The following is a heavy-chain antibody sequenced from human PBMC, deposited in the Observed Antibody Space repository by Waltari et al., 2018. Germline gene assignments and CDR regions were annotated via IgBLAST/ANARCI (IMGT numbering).Heavy chain of an antibody. CDR2: IYSGGST. Sequence: EVQLVESGGGLIQPGGSLRRSCAASGFTVSSNYMSWVRQVPGKGLEWVSVIYSGGSTYYADSVKGRFTISRDNSKNTLYLQMNSLRAEDTAVYYCARERVRERTPYGMDVWGQGTTVTVSS. CDR3: ARERVRERTPYGMDV. D-gene: IGHD3-10*01. CDR1: GFTVSSNY. J-gene: IGHJ6*02. V-gene: IGHV3-53*01.